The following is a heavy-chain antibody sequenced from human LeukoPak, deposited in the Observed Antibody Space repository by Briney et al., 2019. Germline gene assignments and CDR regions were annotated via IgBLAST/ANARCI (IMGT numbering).Heavy chain of an antibody. CDR1: GFTVSSNY. J-gene: IGHJ5*02. V-gene: IGHV3-23*01. Sequence: GGSLRLSCAASGFTVSSNYMSWVRQAPGKGLEWVSAISGSGGSTYYADSVKGRFTISRDNSKNTLYLQMNSLRAEDTAVYYCAKGTLNSQLVLWFDPWGQGTLVTVSS. D-gene: IGHD6-13*01. CDR3: AKGTLNSQLVLWFDP. CDR2: ISGSGGST.